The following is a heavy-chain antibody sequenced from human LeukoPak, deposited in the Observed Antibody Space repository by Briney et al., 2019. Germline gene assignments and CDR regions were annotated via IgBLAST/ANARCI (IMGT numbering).Heavy chain of an antibody. CDR3: AKPTFGGAPYVFDV. D-gene: IGHD3-16*01. V-gene: IGHV3-23*01. J-gene: IGHJ3*01. CDR2: ISGNDGRT. CDR1: GFTFSTYA. Sequence: PGGSLRLSCAASGFTFSTYAMSWVRQAPGKGLDWVSAISGNDGRTYYADSVKGRFTISRDNSKNTLYLQINSLRAEDTALYYCAKPTFGGAPYVFDVWGQGTMVTVSS.